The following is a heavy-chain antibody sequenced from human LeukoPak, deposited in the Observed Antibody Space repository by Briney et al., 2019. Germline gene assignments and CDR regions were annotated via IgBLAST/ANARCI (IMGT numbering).Heavy chain of an antibody. V-gene: IGHV3-9*01. CDR1: AFTFDDYA. Sequence: GRSLRLSCAASAFTFDDYAMHWVRQAPGKGLEWVSGISWNSGSIGYADSVKGRFTISRDNAKNSLYLRMNSLRAEDTALYYCATLVMGGYWGQGTLVTVSS. CDR2: ISWNSGSI. J-gene: IGHJ4*02. CDR3: ATLVMGGY. D-gene: IGHD3-22*01.